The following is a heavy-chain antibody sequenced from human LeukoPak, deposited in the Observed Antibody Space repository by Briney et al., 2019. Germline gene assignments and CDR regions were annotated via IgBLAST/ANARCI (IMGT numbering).Heavy chain of an antibody. Sequence: ASVKVSCKASGYTFTSYDINWVRQATGQGLEWMGWMNPNSGNTGYAQKFQGRVTMTRNTSISTAYMELSSVRSEDTAVYYCARGRRIVATMGTYYYYMDVWGKGTTVTVSS. J-gene: IGHJ6*03. CDR2: MNPNSGNT. CDR1: GYTFTSYD. CDR3: ARGRRIVATMGTYYYYMDV. V-gene: IGHV1-8*01. D-gene: IGHD5-12*01.